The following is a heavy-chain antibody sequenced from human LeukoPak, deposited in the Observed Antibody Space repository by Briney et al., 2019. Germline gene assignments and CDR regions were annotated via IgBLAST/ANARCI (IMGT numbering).Heavy chain of an antibody. CDR2: INHSGSP. V-gene: IGHV4-34*01. CDR1: GGSFSAYY. CDR3: ARVGHIAAAGTYDY. J-gene: IGHJ4*02. Sequence: SETLSLTCAVYGGSFSAYYWSWIRQPPGKGLEWIGEINHSGSPNYNPSLKSRITISFDTSKDQFPLSLSSVTAADTAVYYCARVGHIAAAGTYDYWGQGTLVTVSS. D-gene: IGHD6-13*01.